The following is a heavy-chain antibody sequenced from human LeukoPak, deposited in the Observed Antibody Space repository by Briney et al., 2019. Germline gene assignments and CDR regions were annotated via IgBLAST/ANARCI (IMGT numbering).Heavy chain of an antibody. CDR3: ARQATGTTFFDY. V-gene: IGHV4-34*01. Sequence: SETLSLTCAVYGGSFSGYYWSWIRQPPGKGLEWIGEINHSGSTNYNPSLKSRVTISVDKSKNQFSLKLSSVTAADTAVYYCARQATGTTFFDYWGQGTLVTVSS. D-gene: IGHD1-7*01. CDR1: GGSFSGYY. J-gene: IGHJ4*02. CDR2: INHSGST.